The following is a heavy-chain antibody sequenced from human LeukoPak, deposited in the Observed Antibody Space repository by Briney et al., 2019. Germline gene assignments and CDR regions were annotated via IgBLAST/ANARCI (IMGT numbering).Heavy chain of an antibody. CDR3: AREKVDLRAFDI. D-gene: IGHD3-3*01. V-gene: IGHV4-59*12. CDR2: IYYSGST. CDR1: GGSISSYY. Sequence: SETLSLTCTVSGGSISSYYWSWIRQPPGKGLEWIGYIYYSGSTNYNPSLKSRVTISVDTSKNQFSLKLSSVTAADAAVYYCAREKVDLRAFDIWGRGTMVTVS. J-gene: IGHJ3*02.